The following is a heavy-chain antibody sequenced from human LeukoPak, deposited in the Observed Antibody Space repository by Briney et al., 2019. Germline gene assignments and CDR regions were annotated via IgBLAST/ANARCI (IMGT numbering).Heavy chain of an antibody. CDR3: ARQVTGFDY. CDR2: LTGSGGST. Sequence: GGSPRLSCEASGFTFSNYVMSWVRQAPGKGLEWVSGLTGSGGSTFYADSVRGRFTISRDNSKSALYLQMNSLRAEDTAVYYCARQVTGFDYWGQGTLVTVSS. J-gene: IGHJ4*02. D-gene: IGHD2-21*02. V-gene: IGHV3-23*01. CDR1: GFTFSNYV.